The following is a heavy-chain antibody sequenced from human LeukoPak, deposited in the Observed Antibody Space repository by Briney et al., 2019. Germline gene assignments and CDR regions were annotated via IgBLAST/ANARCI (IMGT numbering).Heavy chain of an antibody. V-gene: IGHV3-30*02. Sequence: PGGSLRLSCAASGFTFSSYGMHWVRQAPGKGLEWVALIGYDGTNEYYADSVKGRFTISRDNSKNTLYLQMNSLRAEDTAVYYYAKSETHYDSSGFYFDYWGQGTLVTVSS. J-gene: IGHJ4*02. D-gene: IGHD3-22*01. CDR1: GFTFSSYG. CDR3: AKSETHYDSSGFYFDY. CDR2: IGYDGTNE.